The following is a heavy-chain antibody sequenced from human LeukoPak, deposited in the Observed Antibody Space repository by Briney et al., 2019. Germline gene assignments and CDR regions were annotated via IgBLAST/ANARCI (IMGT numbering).Heavy chain of an antibody. CDR2: ISAYNGNT. J-gene: IGHJ4*02. Sequence: ASVKVSCKASGYTFTSYGISWVRQAPGQGLEWMGWISAYNGNTNYAQKLQGRVTMTTDTSTSTAYMELRSLRSDDTAVYYCARTFVLLWFGEFRPGVPELDYWGQGTLVIVSS. CDR1: GYTFTSYG. D-gene: IGHD3-10*01. CDR3: ARTFVLLWFGEFRPGVPELDY. V-gene: IGHV1-18*01.